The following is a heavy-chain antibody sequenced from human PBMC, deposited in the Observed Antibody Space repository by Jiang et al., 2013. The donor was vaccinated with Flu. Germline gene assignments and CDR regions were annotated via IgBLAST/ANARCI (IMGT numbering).Heavy chain of an antibody. V-gene: IGHV1-46*03. CDR3: ARDPLYDILTGYPFDY. CDR2: GGST. D-gene: IGHD3-9*01. J-gene: IGHJ4*02. Sequence: GGSTSYAQKFQGRVTMTRDTSTSTVYMELSSLRSEDTAVYYCARDPLYDILTGYPFDYWGQGTLVTVSS.